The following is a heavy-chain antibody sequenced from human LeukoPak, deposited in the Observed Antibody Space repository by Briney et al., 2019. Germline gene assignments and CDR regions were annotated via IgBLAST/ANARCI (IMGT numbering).Heavy chain of an antibody. CDR1: GYTFTSYY. D-gene: IGHD2-2*01. CDR2: INPSGGST. J-gene: IGHJ4*02. CDR3: ATYCSSTSCPALDM. Sequence: ASVKVSCKASGYTFTSYYMHWVRQAPGQGLEWMGIINPSGGSTIYAQKFQGRVTMTEDTSTDTAYMELSSLRSEDTAVYYCATYCSSTSCPALDMWGQGTLVTVSS. V-gene: IGHV1-46*01.